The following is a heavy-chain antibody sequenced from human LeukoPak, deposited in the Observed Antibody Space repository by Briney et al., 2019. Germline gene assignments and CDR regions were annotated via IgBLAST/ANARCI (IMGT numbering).Heavy chain of an antibody. J-gene: IGHJ4*02. CDR1: GFTFSSYW. D-gene: IGHD3-10*01. CDR2: INSDGSYT. CDR3: ATLGTMVRRVIMDY. V-gene: IGHV3-74*01. Sequence: GGSLRLSCAASGFTFSSYWMHWVRQAPGKGLVWVSRINSDGSYTNYADSVKGRFTISRDNAKNTLYLQMNSLRAEDTAVYYCATLGTMVRRVIMDYWGQGTLVSVSS.